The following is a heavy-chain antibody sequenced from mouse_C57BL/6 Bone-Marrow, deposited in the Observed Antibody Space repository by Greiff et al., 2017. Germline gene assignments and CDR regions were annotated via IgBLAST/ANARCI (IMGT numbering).Heavy chain of an antibody. Sequence: VQLQQSGPELVKPGASVKISCKASGYTFTDYYMNWVKQSHGKSLEWIGDINPNNGGTSYNQKFKGKDTLTVDKSSSTAYMDLRSLTSEDSAVYYCARDSSGYVGYWGQGTTLTVSS. CDR2: INPNNGGT. J-gene: IGHJ2*01. CDR1: GYTFTDYY. D-gene: IGHD3-2*02. CDR3: ARDSSGYVGY. V-gene: IGHV1-26*01.